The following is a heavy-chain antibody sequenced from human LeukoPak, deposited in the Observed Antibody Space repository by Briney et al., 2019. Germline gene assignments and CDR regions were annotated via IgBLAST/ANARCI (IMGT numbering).Heavy chain of an antibody. CDR2: ISSSSSTI. CDR3: ARGSSSSSFLWFDP. Sequence: GGSLRLSCAASGFTFSSYSMNWVRQAPGKGLEWVSYISSSSSTIYYADSVKDRITISRDNGKNSLYLQMNSLRAEDTAVYYCARGSSSSSFLWFDPWGQGTLVTVSS. CDR1: GFTFSSYS. D-gene: IGHD6-6*01. J-gene: IGHJ5*02. V-gene: IGHV3-48*01.